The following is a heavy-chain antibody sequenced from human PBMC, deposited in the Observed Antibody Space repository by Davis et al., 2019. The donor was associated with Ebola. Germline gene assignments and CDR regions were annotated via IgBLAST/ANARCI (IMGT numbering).Heavy chain of an antibody. V-gene: IGHV4-34*01. CDR3: ARGFTIFGWNRFDP. D-gene: IGHD3-3*01. J-gene: IGHJ5*02. Sequence: SETLSLTCAVYGGSLSGYSWTWIRQTPGKGLEWIGEVNHSGRTNYNPSLKSRVTISVDTSKNQFSLKLSSVTAADTAVYYCARGFTIFGWNRFDPWGQGTLVTVSS. CDR1: GGSLSGYS. CDR2: VNHSGRT.